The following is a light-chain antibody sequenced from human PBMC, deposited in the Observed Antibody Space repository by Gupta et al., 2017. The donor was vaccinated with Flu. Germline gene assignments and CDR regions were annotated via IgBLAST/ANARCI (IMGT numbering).Light chain of an antibody. V-gene: IGLV3-1*01. Sequence: SYELTQPPSLSVSPGQTASITCSGDKLGDKYACWYQQKPGQSPVRVIYQDSKRPSGIPERFSGSNSGNTATLTISGTQAMDEADYYCQAWDSSIFYVFGTGTKVTVL. CDR2: QDS. CDR1: KLGDKY. CDR3: QAWDSSIFYV. J-gene: IGLJ1*01.